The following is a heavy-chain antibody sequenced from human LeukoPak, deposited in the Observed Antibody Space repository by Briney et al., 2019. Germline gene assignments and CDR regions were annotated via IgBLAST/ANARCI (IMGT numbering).Heavy chain of an antibody. CDR1: GGSFSGYY. CDR3: ARGPVVAAVSKLAYDI. V-gene: IGHV4-34*01. J-gene: IGHJ3*02. D-gene: IGHD2-15*01. Sequence: SETLSLTCAVYGGSFSGYYWSWIRQPPGKGLEWIGEINHSGSTNYNPSLKSRVTISVDTSKYQLSLKLSSVTAADTALYYCARGPVVAAVSKLAYDIWGQGTMVTVSS. CDR2: INHSGST.